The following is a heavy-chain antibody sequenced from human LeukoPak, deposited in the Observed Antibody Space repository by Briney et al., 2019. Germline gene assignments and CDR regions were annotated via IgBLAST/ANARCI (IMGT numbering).Heavy chain of an antibody. CDR3: ARHSYSITMVRGVIRD. CDR2: IYTSGST. D-gene: IGHD3-10*01. CDR1: GGSISSGSYY. Sequence: SETLSLTCTASGGSISSGSYYWSWIRQPAGKGLEWIGRIYTSGSTNYNPSLKSRVTISVDTSKNQFSLKLSSVTAADTAVYYCARHSYSITMVRGVIRDWGQGTLVTVSS. J-gene: IGHJ4*02. V-gene: IGHV4-61*02.